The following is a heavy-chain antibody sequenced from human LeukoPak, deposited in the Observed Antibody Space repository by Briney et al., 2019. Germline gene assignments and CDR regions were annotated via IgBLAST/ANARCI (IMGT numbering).Heavy chain of an antibody. J-gene: IGHJ5*02. D-gene: IGHD1-14*01. CDR2: IIPIFGTA. CDR1: GGTFSSYA. V-gene: IGHV1-69*13. CDR3: ARAGMARINWFDP. Sequence: SVKVSCTASGGTFSSYAISWVRQAPGQGLEWMGGIIPIFGTANYAQKFQGRVTITADESTSTAYMELSSLRSEDTAVYYCARAGMARINWFDPWGQGTLVTVSS.